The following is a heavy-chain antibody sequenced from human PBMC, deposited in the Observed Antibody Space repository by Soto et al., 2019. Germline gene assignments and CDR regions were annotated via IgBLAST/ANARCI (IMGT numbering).Heavy chain of an antibody. CDR2: IYYTGHT. CDR1: GVSINSGGYY. CDR3: ARGSQLERDALDI. V-gene: IGHV4-31*03. Sequence: QVQLQESGPGLVKPSQTLSHTCSVSGVSINSGGYYWSWILHHPGKGLEWIGYIYYTGHTFYNASLKSRVAMSLDTSKNQFSLKLSSVTAADTAVYYCARGSQLERDALDIWGQGTMVTVSS. J-gene: IGHJ3*02. D-gene: IGHD1-1*01.